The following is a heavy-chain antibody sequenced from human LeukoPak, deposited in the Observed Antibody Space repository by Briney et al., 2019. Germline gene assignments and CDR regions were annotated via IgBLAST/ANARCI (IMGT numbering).Heavy chain of an antibody. CDR1: GASITIPDYY. CDR2: VSHTGTT. CDR3: ATREHQVQRPTGDY. J-gene: IGHJ4*02. D-gene: IGHD1-26*01. Sequence: SETLSLTCAVSGASITIPDYYWRWIRLPPGKGLEWIGYVSHTGTTYYNPSLQSRVTISVDKSRNQFSLKLSSVTAADTAVYYCATREHQVQRPTGDYWGQGTQVTVSS. V-gene: IGHV4-39*01.